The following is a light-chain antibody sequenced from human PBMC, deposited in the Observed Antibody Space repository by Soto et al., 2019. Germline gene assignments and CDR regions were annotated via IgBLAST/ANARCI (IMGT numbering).Light chain of an antibody. CDR3: QQYNNWPGT. V-gene: IGKV3-15*01. Sequence: EIVMTQSPATLSVSPGERATLSCRASQSVSSNLAWYQQKPGQAPRLLIYGASTRATGIPARFSGSGSGTEFKLTISSLQSEDFAVYYCQQYNNWPGTFGQGNKVEIK. CDR1: QSVSSN. J-gene: IGKJ1*01. CDR2: GAS.